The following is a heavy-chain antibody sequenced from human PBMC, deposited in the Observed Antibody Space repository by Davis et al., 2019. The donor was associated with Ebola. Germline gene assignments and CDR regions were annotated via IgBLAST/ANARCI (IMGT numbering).Heavy chain of an antibody. Sequence: GESLKISCKDYGYSFTSHWIGWVRQEPGKGLEWMGVIYPGDSDTRYSPSFQGQVTISADKSISTAYLQWSSLKASDTAMYYCATLRRTITGMDDGFDIWGQGTMVTVSS. CDR1: GYSFTSHW. J-gene: IGHJ3*02. D-gene: IGHD1-20*01. V-gene: IGHV5-51*01. CDR3: ATLRRTITGMDDGFDI. CDR2: IYPGDSDT.